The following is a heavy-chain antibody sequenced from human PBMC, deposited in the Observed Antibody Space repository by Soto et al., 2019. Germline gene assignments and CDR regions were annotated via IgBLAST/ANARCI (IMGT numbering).Heavy chain of an antibody. CDR1: GGSISSGGYS. CDR3: ARWPQLEPRFDY. CDR2: IYHSGST. V-gene: IGHV4-30-2*05. D-gene: IGHD1-1*01. J-gene: IGHJ4*02. Sequence: SETLSLTCAVSGGSISSGGYSWSWIRQPPGKGLEWIGYIYHSGSTYYNQSLKNRVTISVNTSKKQLSLKLSSVTTADTAVYYCARWPQLEPRFDYWGQGTLVTVSS.